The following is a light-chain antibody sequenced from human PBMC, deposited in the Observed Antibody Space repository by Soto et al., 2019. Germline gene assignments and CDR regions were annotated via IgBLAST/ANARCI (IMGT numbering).Light chain of an antibody. V-gene: IGKV3-15*01. CDR3: QQYNKLAKAIT. CDR2: GAS. J-gene: IGKJ1*01. CDR1: HSITSS. Sequence: IVLTHSPGRLSRSPGERAALSFGAGHSITSSFLAWYQQKPGQAPRLLIYGASTRATGIPARFSGSGSGTEFTLTISSLQSEDFAVYYCQQYNKLAKAITFGQGTKVDIK.